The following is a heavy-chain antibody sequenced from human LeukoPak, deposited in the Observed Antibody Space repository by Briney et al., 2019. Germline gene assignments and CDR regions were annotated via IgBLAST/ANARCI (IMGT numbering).Heavy chain of an antibody. Sequence: GGSLRLSCAPSGFTFSSYWMSWVRQAPGKGLDWVSYINDDSSDIHYAGSVRGRFTISRDDARKTLYLQLSSLRVEDTAVYYCARDTFQPGLIDSWGQGTLVTVSS. CDR3: ARDTFQPGLIDS. CDR1: GFTFSSYW. CDR2: INDDSSDI. D-gene: IGHD2-2*01. J-gene: IGHJ4*02. V-gene: IGHV3-21*05.